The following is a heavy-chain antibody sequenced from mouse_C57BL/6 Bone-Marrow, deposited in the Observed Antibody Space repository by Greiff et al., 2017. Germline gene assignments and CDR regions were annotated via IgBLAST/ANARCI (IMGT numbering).Heavy chain of an antibody. CDR1: GFNIKDDY. CDR2: IDPENGDT. J-gene: IGHJ3*01. V-gene: IGHV14-4*01. Sequence: VQLKESGAELVRPGASVKLSCTASGFNIKDDYMHWVKQRPEQGLEWIGWIDPENGDTEYASKFQGKATITADTSSNTAYLQLSSLTSEDTAVYYCTTWGGNYVGTWFAYWGQGTLVTVSA. CDR3: TTWGGNYVGTWFAY. D-gene: IGHD2-1*01.